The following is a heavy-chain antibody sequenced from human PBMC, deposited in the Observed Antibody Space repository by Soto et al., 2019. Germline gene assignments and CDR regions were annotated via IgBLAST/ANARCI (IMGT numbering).Heavy chain of an antibody. D-gene: IGHD1-1*01. J-gene: IGHJ3*01. V-gene: IGHV3-53*01. CDR2: LYDVDGS. Sequence: DVQLVESGGGLIQPGESLRLSCAAFGLTISGKKYVAWARQAPGKGLEWVSALYDVDGSFYADSVTGRFTTSSDSSKTTVYLQMNVLRPDDTAVYYCATWHEREHAFDVWGQGTTVTISS. CDR1: GLTISGKKY. CDR3: ATWHEREHAFDV.